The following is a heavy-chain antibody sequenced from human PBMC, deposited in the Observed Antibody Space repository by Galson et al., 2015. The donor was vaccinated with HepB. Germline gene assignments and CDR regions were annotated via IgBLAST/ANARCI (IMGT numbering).Heavy chain of an antibody. Sequence: SLRLSCAASGFTFSSYSMNWVRQAPGKGLEWVSSISSSSSYIYYADSVKGRFTISRDNAKNSLYLQMNSLRAEDTAVYYCAGRIAAASRFSWFDPWGQGTLVTVSS. J-gene: IGHJ5*02. V-gene: IGHV3-21*01. CDR1: GFTFSSYS. CDR3: AGRIAAASRFSWFDP. CDR2: ISSSSSYI. D-gene: IGHD6-13*01.